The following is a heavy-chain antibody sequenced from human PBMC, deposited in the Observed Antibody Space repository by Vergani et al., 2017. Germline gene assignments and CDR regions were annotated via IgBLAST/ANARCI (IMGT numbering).Heavy chain of an antibody. CDR3: ARGENYDYVWGNYYFDY. V-gene: IGHV3-23*01. J-gene: IGHJ4*02. D-gene: IGHD3-16*01. CDR2: ISGSST. CDR1: GFTFSSYA. Sequence: EVQLLESGGGLVQPGGSLRLSCAASGFTFSSYAMSWVRQAPGTGLEWVSAISGSSTYYADSVKGRFTFSRDNSKNTLYLQMNSLRAEDTALYFCARGENYDYVWGNYYFDYWGQGTLVTVSS.